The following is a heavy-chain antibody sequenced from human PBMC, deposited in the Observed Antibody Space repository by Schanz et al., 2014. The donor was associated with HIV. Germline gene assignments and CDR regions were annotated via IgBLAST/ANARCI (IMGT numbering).Heavy chain of an antibody. CDR2: ISAGGRDT. V-gene: IGHV3-23*01. J-gene: IGHJ3*02. D-gene: IGHD3-22*01. Sequence: EVPLLESGGGLAQPGGSQRLSCAASGFAFSDYAMSWVRQAPGKGLEWVSSISAGGRDTYYADSVKGRFTISRDNSKNTLYLQMNSLRAEDTAVYYCAKGKGLTVVVVDAFDIWGQGTMVTVSS. CDR1: GFAFSDYA. CDR3: AKGKGLTVVVVDAFDI.